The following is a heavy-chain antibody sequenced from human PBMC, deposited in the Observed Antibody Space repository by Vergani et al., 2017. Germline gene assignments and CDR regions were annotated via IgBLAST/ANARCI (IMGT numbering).Heavy chain of an antibody. CDR3: AREGLLSGYSGYDSGDYYYYYMDV. CDR2: ISAYNGNT. J-gene: IGHJ6*03. CDR1: GYTFTSYG. Sequence: QVQLVQSGAEVKKPGASVKVSCKASGYTFTSYGISWVRQAPGQGLEWMGWISAYNGNTNYAQKLQGRVTMTTDTSTSTAYMELRSLRSDDPAVYYCAREGLLSGYSGYDSGDYYYYYMDVWGKGTTVTVSS. D-gene: IGHD5-12*01. V-gene: IGHV1-18*01.